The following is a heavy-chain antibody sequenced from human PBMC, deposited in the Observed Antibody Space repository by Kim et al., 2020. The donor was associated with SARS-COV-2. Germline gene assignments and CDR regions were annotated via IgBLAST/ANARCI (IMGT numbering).Heavy chain of an antibody. Sequence: GTNYAQKFQGRVTMTRDTSISTAYMELSRLRSDDTAVYYCARSPPAAFDYWGQGTLVTVSS. CDR2: GT. V-gene: IGHV1-2*02. CDR3: ARSPPAAFDY. J-gene: IGHJ4*02.